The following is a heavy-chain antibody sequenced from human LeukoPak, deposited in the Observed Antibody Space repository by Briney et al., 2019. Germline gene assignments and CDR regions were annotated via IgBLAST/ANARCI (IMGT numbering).Heavy chain of an antibody. CDR3: ARDRWLYGMGV. V-gene: IGHV4-34*01. CDR2: INHSGST. CDR1: GGSFSGYY. Sequence: SETLSLTCAVYGGSFSGYYWSWIRQPPGRGLEWIGEINHSGSTNYNPSLKSRVTISVDTSKNQFSLRLSSVTAADTAVYYCARDRWLYGMGVWGQGTTVTVSS. D-gene: IGHD2-15*01. J-gene: IGHJ6*02.